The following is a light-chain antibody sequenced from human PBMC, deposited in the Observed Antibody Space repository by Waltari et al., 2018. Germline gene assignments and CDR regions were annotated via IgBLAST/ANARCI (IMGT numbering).Light chain of an antibody. Sequence: SYELTQPPSVSVSPGQTARITCAGNALPKQSGYWYQQKPGQAPVLVIDKDSERPSGIPERFSGSSSGTTVTLTISGVQAEDEADYYCQSADNSNTYVIFGGGTKLTVL. V-gene: IGLV3-25*03. CDR3: QSADNSNTYVI. CDR2: KDS. J-gene: IGLJ2*01. CDR1: ALPKQS.